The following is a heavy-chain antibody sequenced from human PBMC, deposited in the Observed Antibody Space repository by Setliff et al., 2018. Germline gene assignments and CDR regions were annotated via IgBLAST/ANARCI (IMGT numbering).Heavy chain of an antibody. CDR1: GGTFSSYG. CDR2: TIPMFGTT. J-gene: IGHJ6*03. V-gene: IGHV1-69*05. D-gene: IGHD5-18*01. CDR3: AREGVDTRSSTDYRYYMDV. Sequence: SVKVSCKASGGTFSSYGITWVRQAPGQGLEWMGGTIPMFGTTNYAQKFQGRVTIITDASTSTSYMALSSLTSSDTAVYYCAREGVDTRSSTDYRYYMDVWGKGTTVTVSS.